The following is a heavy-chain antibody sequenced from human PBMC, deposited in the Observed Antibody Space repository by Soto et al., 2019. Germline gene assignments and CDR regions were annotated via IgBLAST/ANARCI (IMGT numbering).Heavy chain of an antibody. D-gene: IGHD4-17*01. Sequence: QVQLQESGPGLVKPSGTLSLTCTVSGGSRISSNWWNWVRQPPGKGLEWIGEAHHSGRTNYNPSLKSRVTISVDKSKNHFSLKLSSVTAADTAVYYCARSEATVLDNWGQGTLVTVSS. CDR3: ARSEATVLDN. J-gene: IGHJ4*02. V-gene: IGHV4-4*02. CDR2: AHHSGRT. CDR1: GGSRISSNW.